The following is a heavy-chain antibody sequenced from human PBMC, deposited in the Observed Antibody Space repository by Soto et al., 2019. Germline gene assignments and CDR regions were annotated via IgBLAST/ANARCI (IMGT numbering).Heavy chain of an antibody. D-gene: IGHD3-3*01. Sequence: GGSLRLSCAASGFTFSSYGMHWVRQAPGKGLEWVAVIWYDGSNKYYADSVKGRFTISRDNSKNTLYLQMNSLRAEDTAVYYCARGKNYDFWSGYSPRGGMDVWGQGTTVTVSS. V-gene: IGHV3-33*01. CDR2: IWYDGSNK. J-gene: IGHJ6*02. CDR3: ARGKNYDFWSGYSPRGGMDV. CDR1: GFTFSSYG.